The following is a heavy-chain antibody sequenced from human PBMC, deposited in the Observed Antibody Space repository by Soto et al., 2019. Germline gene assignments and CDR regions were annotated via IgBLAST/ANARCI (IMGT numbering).Heavy chain of an antibody. CDR2: IYYSGST. D-gene: IGHD6-19*01. Sequence: QVQLQESGPGLVKPSETLSLTCTVSGGSVSSGSYYWSWIRQPPGKGLEWIGYIYYSGSTNYNPSLQSRVTIPVDTAKNQFSLKLSSVTAADTAVYYCARGIEGWYQGRSYYGMDVWGQGTTVTVSS. CDR1: GGSVSSGSYY. CDR3: ARGIEGWYQGRSYYGMDV. J-gene: IGHJ6*02. V-gene: IGHV4-61*01.